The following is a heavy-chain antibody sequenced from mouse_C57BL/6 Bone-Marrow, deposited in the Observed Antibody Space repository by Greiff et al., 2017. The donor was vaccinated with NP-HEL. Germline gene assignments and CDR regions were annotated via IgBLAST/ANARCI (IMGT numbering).Heavy chain of an antibody. CDR3: ARYGSMDD. J-gene: IGHJ4*01. CDR2: IYPGSGCT. CDR1: GYTFTSYW. D-gene: IGHD1-1*01. Sequence: QVQLQQPGAELVKPGASVKMSCKASGYTFTSYWITWVKQRPGQGLEWIGDIYPGSGCTNYNQKFKSKATLTVDTSSITAYMPLSSLTSEDSAVYYGARYGSMDDWGQGTSVTVSS. V-gene: IGHV1-55*01.